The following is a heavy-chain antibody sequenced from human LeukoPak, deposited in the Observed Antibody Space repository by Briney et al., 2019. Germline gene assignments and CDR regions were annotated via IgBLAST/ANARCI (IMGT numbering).Heavy chain of an antibody. CDR1: GGSISSGSYY. D-gene: IGHD3-10*01. CDR2: IYTSGST. J-gene: IGHJ4*02. Sequence: SETLSLTCTVSGGSISSGSYYWSWIRQPAGKGLEWIGRIYTSGSTNYNPSLKSRVTISVDTSKNQFSLKLSSVTAADTAVYYCAGNYYGSGSYYSEDRYWGQGTLVTVSS. V-gene: IGHV4-61*02. CDR3: AGNYYGSGSYYSEDRY.